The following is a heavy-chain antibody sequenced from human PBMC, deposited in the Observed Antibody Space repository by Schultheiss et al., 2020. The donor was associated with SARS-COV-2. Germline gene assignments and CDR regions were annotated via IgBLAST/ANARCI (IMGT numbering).Heavy chain of an antibody. CDR2: ISSSSSTI. J-gene: IGHJ6*02. Sequence: GGSLRLSCAASGFTFSDYYMSWIRQAPGKGLEWVSYISSSSSTIYYADSVKGRFTISRDNAKNSLYLQMNSLRDEDTAVYYCAREDIVLMVYAIEGASMDVWGQGTTVTVSS. D-gene: IGHD2-8*01. CDR1: GFTFSDYY. V-gene: IGHV3-11*04. CDR3: AREDIVLMVYAIEGASMDV.